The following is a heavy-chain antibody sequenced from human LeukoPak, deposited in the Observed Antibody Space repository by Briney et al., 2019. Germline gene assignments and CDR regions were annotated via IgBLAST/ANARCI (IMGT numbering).Heavy chain of an antibody. V-gene: IGHV3-66*01. J-gene: IGHJ6*02. Sequence: PGGSLRLSCAASGFTVSSNYMSWVRQAPGKGLEWVSVIYSGGSTYYADSVKGRFTISRDNSKNTLYLQMNSLRAEDTAVYYCARDPRANPNEYSGYDPRPYYYYYGMDVWGQGTTVTVSS. CDR1: GFTVSSNY. CDR2: IYSGGST. D-gene: IGHD5-12*01. CDR3: ARDPRANPNEYSGYDPRPYYYYYGMDV.